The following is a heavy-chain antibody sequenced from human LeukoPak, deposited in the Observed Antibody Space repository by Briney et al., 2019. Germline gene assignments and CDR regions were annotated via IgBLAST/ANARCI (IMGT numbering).Heavy chain of an antibody. Sequence: PGGSLRLSCAASGFTFSSYSMNWVRQAPGKGLEWVPSISSSSSYIYYADSVKGRFTISRDNAKNSLYLQMNSLRAEDTAVYYCARGNFWSGYYYFDYWGQGTLVTVSS. CDR1: GFTFSSYS. D-gene: IGHD3-3*01. CDR3: ARGNFWSGYYYFDY. CDR2: ISSSSSYI. V-gene: IGHV3-21*01. J-gene: IGHJ4*02.